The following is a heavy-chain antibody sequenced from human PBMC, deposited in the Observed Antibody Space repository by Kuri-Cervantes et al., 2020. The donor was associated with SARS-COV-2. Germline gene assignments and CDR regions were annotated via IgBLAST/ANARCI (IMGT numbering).Heavy chain of an antibody. Sequence: SETLSLTCTVSGGSISSGDYYWSWIRQPPGKGLEWIGYIYYSGSTYYNPSLKSRVTISVDTSKNQFSLKLSSVTAADTAVYYCARDDKTFWSGLFDYWGQGTLVTVSS. D-gene: IGHD3-3*01. J-gene: IGHJ4*02. CDR1: GGSISSGDYY. CDR3: ARDDKTFWSGLFDY. V-gene: IGHV4-61*08. CDR2: IYYSGST.